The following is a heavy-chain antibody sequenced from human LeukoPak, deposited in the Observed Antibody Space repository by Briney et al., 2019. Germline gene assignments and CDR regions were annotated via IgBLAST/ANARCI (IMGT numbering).Heavy chain of an antibody. CDR1: GGSISSDNYF. CDR3: AREVNEPASTDAFDI. D-gene: IGHD2-15*01. J-gene: IGHJ3*02. Sequence: SETLSLTCTVSGGSISSDNYFWSWVRQHPGKGLEWLGYIYHSGSAYYNPSLKSRLTISVDTSKNQFSLKLNSVIAADTAVYYCAREVNEPASTDAFDIWGQGTMVTVSS. V-gene: IGHV4-31*03. CDR2: IYHSGSA.